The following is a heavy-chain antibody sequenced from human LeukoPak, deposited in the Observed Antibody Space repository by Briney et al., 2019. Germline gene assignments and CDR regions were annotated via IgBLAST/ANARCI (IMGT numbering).Heavy chain of an antibody. CDR1: GYSISSGYY. D-gene: IGHD3-10*01. V-gene: IGHV4-38-2*02. Sequence: SETLSLTCTVSGYSISSGYYWGWIRQPPGKGLEWIGSIYHSGSTYYNPSLKSRVTISVDTSKNQFSLKLSSVTAADTAVYYCARGQYSGSGSYIDYWGQGTLVTVSS. CDR2: IYHSGST. J-gene: IGHJ4*02. CDR3: ARGQYSGSGSYIDY.